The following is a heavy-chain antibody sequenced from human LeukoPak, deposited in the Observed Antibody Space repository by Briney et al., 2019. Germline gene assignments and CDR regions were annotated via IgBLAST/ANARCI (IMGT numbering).Heavy chain of an antibody. Sequence: SGGSLRLSCAASGFTFSSYGMHWVRQAPGKGLEWVAFIRYDGSNKCYADSVKGRFTISRDNAKNSLYLQMNSLRAEDTAVYYCARCYYYGSSGPPPTWDAFDIWGQGTMVTVSS. D-gene: IGHD3-22*01. CDR1: GFTFSSYG. CDR2: IRYDGSNK. V-gene: IGHV3-30*02. J-gene: IGHJ3*02. CDR3: ARCYYYGSSGPPPTWDAFDI.